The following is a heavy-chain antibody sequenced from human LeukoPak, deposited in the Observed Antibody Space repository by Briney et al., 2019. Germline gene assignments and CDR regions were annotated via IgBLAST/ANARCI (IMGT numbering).Heavy chain of an antibody. CDR3: ARLIWTGYGGGYFDL. D-gene: IGHD3/OR15-3a*01. CDR1: GGSIASDSYY. J-gene: IGHJ2*01. Sequence: SETLSLTCTVSGGSIASDSYYWGWIRQPPGKDLEWIGGVYHSGSSYYNPSLKSRITTISVDTSRNQFFLKVNSVTAADTAVYYCARLIWTGYGGGYFDLWGRGTLVTVSS. V-gene: IGHV4-39*01. CDR2: VYHSGSS.